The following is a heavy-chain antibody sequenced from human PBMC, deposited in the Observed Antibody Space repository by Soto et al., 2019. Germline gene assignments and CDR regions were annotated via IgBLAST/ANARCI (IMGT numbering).Heavy chain of an antibody. V-gene: IGHV1-69*08. CDR3: DRDMSWFGELTFDY. CDR1: GGTFSSYT. D-gene: IGHD3-10*01. Sequence: QVQLVQSGAEVKKPGSSVKVSCKASGGTFSSYTISWVRQAPGQGLEWMGRISPILGIANYAQKFQGRVTITADKSTSTAYMELSSLRSEDTAVYYCDRDMSWFGELTFDYWGQGTLVTVSS. CDR2: ISPILGIA. J-gene: IGHJ4*02.